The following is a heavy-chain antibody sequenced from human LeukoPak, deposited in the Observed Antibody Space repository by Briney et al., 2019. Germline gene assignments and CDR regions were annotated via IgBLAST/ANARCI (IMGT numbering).Heavy chain of an antibody. Sequence: PSETLSLTCTVSGGSISSYYWSWIRQPPGKGLEWIGYIYYSGSTNYNPSLKSRVTISVDTSKNQFSLKLSSVTAADTAVYYCARAGGHSSSWFNFDYWGQGTLVTVSS. CDR1: GGSISSYY. CDR2: IYYSGST. CDR3: ARAGGHSSSWFNFDY. D-gene: IGHD6-13*01. V-gene: IGHV4-59*01. J-gene: IGHJ4*02.